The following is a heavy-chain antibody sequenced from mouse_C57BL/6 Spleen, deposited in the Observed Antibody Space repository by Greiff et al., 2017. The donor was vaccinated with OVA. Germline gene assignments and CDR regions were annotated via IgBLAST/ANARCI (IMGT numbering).Heavy chain of an antibody. V-gene: IGHV1-69*01. CDR3: ASPTAQARSYWYFDV. D-gene: IGHD3-2*02. CDR1: GYTFTSYW. Sequence: QVQLQQPGAELVMPGASVKLSCKASGYTFTSYWMHWVKQRPGQGLEWIGEIDPSDSYTNYNQKFKGKSTLTVDKSSSTAYMQLSSLTSEDSAVYYCASPTAQARSYWYFDVWGTGTTVTVSS. CDR2: IDPSDSYT. J-gene: IGHJ1*03.